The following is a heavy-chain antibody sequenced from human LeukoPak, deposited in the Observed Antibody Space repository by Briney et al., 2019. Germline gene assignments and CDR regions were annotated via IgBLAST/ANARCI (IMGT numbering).Heavy chain of an antibody. V-gene: IGHV3-23*01. J-gene: IGHJ6*02. Sequence: GGSLRLPCAASGFTFCSSAMSWVRQAPGKGLEWVAAISDTGRLSYCADSVNGRFTISRDNSKNTLSLQMNSLRAEDTAVYYCAKDRERIAVAGRTDYYGMDVWGQGTTVTVSS. CDR2: ISDTGRLS. D-gene: IGHD6-19*01. CDR3: AKDRERIAVAGRTDYYGMDV. CDR1: GFTFCSSA.